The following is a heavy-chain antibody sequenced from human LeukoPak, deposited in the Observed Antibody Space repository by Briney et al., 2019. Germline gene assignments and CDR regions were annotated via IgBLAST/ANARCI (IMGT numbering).Heavy chain of an antibody. J-gene: IGHJ3*02. CDR3: ARDRVTMVRGVISHDAFDI. CDR2: ISSSSSYI. CDR1: GFTFSSYS. Sequence: PGGSLRLSCAASGFTFSSYSMSWVRQAPGKGLEWVSSISSSSSYIYYADSVKGRFTISRDNAKNSLYLQMNSLRAEDTAVYYCARDRVTMVRGVISHDAFDIWGQGTMVTVSS. D-gene: IGHD3-10*01. V-gene: IGHV3-21*01.